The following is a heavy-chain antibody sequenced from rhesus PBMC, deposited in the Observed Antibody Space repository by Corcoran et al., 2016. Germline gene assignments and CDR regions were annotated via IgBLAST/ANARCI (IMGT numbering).Heavy chain of an antibody. D-gene: IGHD1-1-1*01. CDR3: ALRYEV. J-gene: IGHJ5-1*01. Sequence: QVQLQESGPGLVKPSETLSLTCAVSGGSLRSNSWSWIRQAPGRGLEWIGYIYSSGSTYYNPSLKSRVTLSVDTSKNQFSLKLTSVTAADTAVYYCALRYEVWGPGVLVTVSS. V-gene: IGHV4S11*01. CDR1: GGSLRSNS. CDR2: IYSSGST.